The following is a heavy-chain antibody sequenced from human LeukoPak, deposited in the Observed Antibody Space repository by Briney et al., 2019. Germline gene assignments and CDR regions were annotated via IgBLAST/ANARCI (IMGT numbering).Heavy chain of an antibody. CDR2: VIHSGTT. D-gene: IGHD3-22*01. J-gene: IGHJ4*02. CDR3: PSHDYDSSGHRRDYYFDY. Sequence: PSETLSLTCTVSGGSITGSTYYWGWIRQPPGKGLEWIVSVIHSGTTYYNPSLRSRVTVSMDTSKKQFSLRLSSVTAADTAVYYCPSHDYDSSGHRRDYYFDYWSQGTLVTVSS. V-gene: IGHV4-39*01. CDR1: GGSITGSTYY.